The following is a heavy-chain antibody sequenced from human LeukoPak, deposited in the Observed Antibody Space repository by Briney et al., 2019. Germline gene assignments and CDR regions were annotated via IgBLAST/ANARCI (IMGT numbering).Heavy chain of an antibody. CDR1: GGTFSSYA. J-gene: IGHJ4*02. Sequence: ASVKVSCKASGGTFSSYAISWVRQAPGQGLEWMGGIIPIFGTANYAQKFQGRVRITADESTSTAYMELSSLRSEDTAVYYCARGGYNTPLDYWGQGTLVTVSS. CDR3: ARGGYNTPLDY. D-gene: IGHD5-24*01. CDR2: IIPIFGTA. V-gene: IGHV1-69*13.